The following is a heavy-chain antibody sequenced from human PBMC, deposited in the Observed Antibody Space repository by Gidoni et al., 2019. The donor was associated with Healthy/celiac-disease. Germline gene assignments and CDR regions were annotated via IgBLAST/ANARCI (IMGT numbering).Heavy chain of an antibody. Sequence: QVQLQESGPGLVKPSETLSLPCTASGGSISSYYWSWIRQPPGKGLAWIGYIYYSGSTNYNPHLKSRVTISVDTSKNQFSLKLSSVTAADTAVYYCATQPSHYEGAYWGQGTLVTVSS. J-gene: IGHJ4*02. CDR3: ATQPSHYEGAY. CDR1: GGSISSYY. D-gene: IGHD3-22*01. V-gene: IGHV4-59*01. CDR2: IYYSGST.